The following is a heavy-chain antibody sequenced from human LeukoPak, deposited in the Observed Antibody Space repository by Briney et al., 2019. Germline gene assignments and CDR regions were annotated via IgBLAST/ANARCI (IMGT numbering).Heavy chain of an antibody. CDR2: TSGSGGST. CDR1: GFVFSSYA. D-gene: IGHD2-2*01. J-gene: IGHJ4*02. V-gene: IGHV3-23*01. CDR3: AKDLGVVPAANFDY. Sequence: PGGSLRLSCAASGFVFSSYAMTWVRQTPGKGLEWVSDTSGSGGSTYYADSVKGRFTISRDNSKNTLYLQMNSLRAEDTAVYYCAKDLGVVPAANFDYWGQGTLVTVSS.